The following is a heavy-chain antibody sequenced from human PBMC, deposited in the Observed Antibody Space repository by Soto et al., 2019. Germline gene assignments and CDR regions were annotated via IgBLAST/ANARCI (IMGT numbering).Heavy chain of an antibody. D-gene: IGHD1-26*01. CDR3: ARHSGSYYNFDY. J-gene: IGHJ4*02. Sequence: SVKVSCKAPGGTFSSYAISWVRQAPGQGLELMGGIIPIFGTANYAQKFQGRVTITADKSKSTAYKELSSRRSEDTAVYYCARHSGSYYNFDYWGQGTLVTVSS. CDR1: GGTFSSYA. CDR2: IIPIFGTA. V-gene: IGHV1-69*06.